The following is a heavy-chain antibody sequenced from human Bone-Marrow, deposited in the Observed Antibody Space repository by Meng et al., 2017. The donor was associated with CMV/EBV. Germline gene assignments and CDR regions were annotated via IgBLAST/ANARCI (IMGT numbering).Heavy chain of an antibody. CDR3: ARTAYCSGGSCYSAGGYY. V-gene: IGHV1-2*02. CDR2: INPNSGGT. CDR1: GYTFTGYY. J-gene: IGHJ4*02. Sequence: ASVKVSCKASGYTFTGYYMHWVRQAPGQGLEWMGWINPNSGGTNYAQKFQGRVTMTRDTSISTAYMELSRLRSDDTAVYYCARTAYCSGGSCYSAGGYYWGQGNLVTVSS. D-gene: IGHD2-15*01.